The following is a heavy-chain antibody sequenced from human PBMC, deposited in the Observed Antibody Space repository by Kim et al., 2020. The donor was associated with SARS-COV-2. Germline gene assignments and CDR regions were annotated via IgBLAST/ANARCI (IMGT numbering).Heavy chain of an antibody. CDR2: IYYSGST. CDR1: GGSISSGGYY. V-gene: IGHV4-31*03. CDR3: ARRLLAGKDAFDI. J-gene: IGHJ3*02. Sequence: SETLSLTCTVSGGSISSGGYYWSWIRQHPGKGLEWIGYIYYSGSTYYNPSLKSRVTISVDTSKNQFSLKLSSVTAADTAVYYCARRLLAGKDAFDIWGQGTMVTVSS.